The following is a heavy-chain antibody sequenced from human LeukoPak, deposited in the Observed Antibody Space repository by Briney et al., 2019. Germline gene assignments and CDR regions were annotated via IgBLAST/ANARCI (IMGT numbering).Heavy chain of an antibody. Sequence: PSETLSLTCAVYGGSFSGYYWSWIRQPPGKGLEWIGEINHSGGTNYNPSLKSRVTISVDTSKNQFSLKLSSVTAADTAVYYCARVSAAAGTHWFDPWGQGTPVTVSS. CDR2: INHSGGT. V-gene: IGHV4-34*01. J-gene: IGHJ5*02. CDR1: GGSFSGYY. D-gene: IGHD6-13*01. CDR3: ARVSAAAGTHWFDP.